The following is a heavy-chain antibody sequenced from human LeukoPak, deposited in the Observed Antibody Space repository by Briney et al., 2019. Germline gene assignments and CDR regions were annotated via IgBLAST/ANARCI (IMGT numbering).Heavy chain of an antibody. CDR1: GYTFTGYY. J-gene: IGHJ4*02. CDR2: ISPNSGGT. Sequence: ASVKVSCKASGYTFTGYYMHWVRQAPGQGLEWMGWISPNSGGTNYAQKFQGRVTMTRDTSISTAYMELSRLRSDDTAVYYCARVGDYYDSSGNWGQGTLVTVSS. V-gene: IGHV1-2*02. D-gene: IGHD3-22*01. CDR3: ARVGDYYDSSGN.